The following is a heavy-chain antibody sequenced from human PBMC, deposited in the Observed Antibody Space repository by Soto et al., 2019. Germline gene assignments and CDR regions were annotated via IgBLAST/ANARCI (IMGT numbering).Heavy chain of an antibody. CDR3: ARGGSEGGLDV. J-gene: IGHJ6*02. CDR1: GASISTYY. Sequence: QMQLQESGPGVVKPSETLSLTCTVSGASISTYYWTWIRQAPGKGLEWIGYLYYSGNTNYNPSLTSRVTMSVDTSKNHFSLTLTSATAADTAVYFCARGGSEGGLDVWGQGTTVAVSS. V-gene: IGHV4-59*01. D-gene: IGHD3-10*01. CDR2: LYYSGNT.